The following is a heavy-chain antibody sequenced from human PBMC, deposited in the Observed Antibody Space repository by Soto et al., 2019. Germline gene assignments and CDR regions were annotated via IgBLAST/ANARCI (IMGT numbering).Heavy chain of an antibody. D-gene: IGHD5-18*01. V-gene: IGHV1-18*01. Sequence: VTVSCKASGYTFTSYGISWVRQAPGQGLEWMGWISAYNGNTNYAQKLQGRVTTTTDTSTSTAYMELRSLRSDDTAVYYCARGRFPYSYATLGGKGTLRTVSS. CDR3: ARGRFPYSYATL. CDR1: GYTFTSYG. CDR2: ISAYNGNT. J-gene: IGHJ4*02.